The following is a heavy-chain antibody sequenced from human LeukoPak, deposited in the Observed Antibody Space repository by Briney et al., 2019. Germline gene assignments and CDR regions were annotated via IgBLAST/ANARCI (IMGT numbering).Heavy chain of an antibody. CDR1: GFTSSAYS. J-gene: IGHJ4*02. CDR3: ARDYKYAFDN. D-gene: IGHD5-24*01. CDR2: IGISSGNT. Sequence: GGSLRLSCAASGFTSSAYSMNWVRQAPGKGLEWISYIGISSGNTKYADSVKGRFTISGDKAKNSLYLQMNSLRVEDTAVYYCARDYKYAFDNWGQGTLVTVSS. V-gene: IGHV3-48*01.